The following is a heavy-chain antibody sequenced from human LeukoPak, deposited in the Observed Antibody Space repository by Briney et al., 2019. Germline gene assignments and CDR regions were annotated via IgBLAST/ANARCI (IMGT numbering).Heavy chain of an antibody. CDR2: MWYDGGNK. CDR3: ASRGLYYDYVHGF. V-gene: IGHV3-33*03. D-gene: IGHD3-16*01. CDR1: GFTFSNHG. J-gene: IGHJ4*01. Sequence: GGSLRLSCAASGFTFSNHGMHWVRQAPGKGLEWVAVMWYDGGNKFYADSVKGRFTISRDNSKNTLYLEMNSLGAEDTAVYYCASRGLYYDYVHGFWGHGTLVTVSS.